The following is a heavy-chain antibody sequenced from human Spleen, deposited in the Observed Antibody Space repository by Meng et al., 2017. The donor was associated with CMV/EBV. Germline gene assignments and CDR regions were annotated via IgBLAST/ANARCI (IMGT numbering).Heavy chain of an antibody. CDR2: ISYDGSNK. CDR1: GFIFADYA. Sequence: GESLKISRAASGFIFADYAMHWVRQAPGKGLEWVAVISYDGSNKYYADSVKGRFTISRENSKNTLYVQMNSLRVEDTAVYYCARGHEAPFDYWGQGTLVTVSS. CDR3: ARGHEAPFDY. V-gene: IGHV3-30-3*01. J-gene: IGHJ4*02.